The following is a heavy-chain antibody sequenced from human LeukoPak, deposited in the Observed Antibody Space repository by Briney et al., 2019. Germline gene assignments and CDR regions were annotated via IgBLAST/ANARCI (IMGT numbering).Heavy chain of an antibody. V-gene: IGHV1-46*01. CDR1: GYTFTSHY. CDR2: INPSVGST. CDR3: AGGYCSSTSCYNFDY. D-gene: IGHD2-2*02. J-gene: IGHJ4*02. Sequence: ASVKVSCKASGYTFTSHYMHWVRQAPGQGLEWMGIINPSVGSTTYAQKFQGRVTMTRDTSTSTVYMELSSLRSEDTAVYYCAGGYCSSTSCYNFDYWGQGTLVTVSS.